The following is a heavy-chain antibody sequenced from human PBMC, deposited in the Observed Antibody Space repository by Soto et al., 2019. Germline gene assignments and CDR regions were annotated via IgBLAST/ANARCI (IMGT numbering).Heavy chain of an antibody. CDR2: IYYSGST. D-gene: IGHD3-10*01. CDR1: GGSISSYY. J-gene: IGHJ6*02. V-gene: IGHV4-59*01. CDR3: AREGTWFGTDIHENYYYYYGMDV. Sequence: QVQLQESGPGLVKPSETLSLTCTVSGGSISSYYWSWIRQPPGKGLEWIGYIYYSGSTNYNPSLKSRVTISVDTSKNQFSLKLSSVTAADTAVYYCAREGTWFGTDIHENYYYYYGMDVWGQGTTVTVSS.